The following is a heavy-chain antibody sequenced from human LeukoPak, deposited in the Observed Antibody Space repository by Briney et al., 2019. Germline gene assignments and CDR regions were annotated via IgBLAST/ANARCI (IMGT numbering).Heavy chain of an antibody. D-gene: IGHD5-12*01. V-gene: IGHV5-51*01. Sequence: GESLKISCKGSGYIFSNYWIGWVRQMPGKGLEWMGITYPGDSDPTYSPSFQGQVTISVDKSINTALLQWSSLKASDTAMYYCARHTDPYSGQDHWGRGTLVTVS. CDR3: ARHTDPYSGQDH. CDR2: TYPGDSDP. J-gene: IGHJ4*02. CDR1: GYIFSNYW.